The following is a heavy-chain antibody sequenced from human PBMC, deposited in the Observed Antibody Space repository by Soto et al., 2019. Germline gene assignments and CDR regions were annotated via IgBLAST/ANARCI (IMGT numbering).Heavy chain of an antibody. J-gene: IGHJ6*02. CDR2: IRSKANSYAT. V-gene: IGHV3-73*01. CDR1: GFTFSGSA. D-gene: IGHD5-12*01. Sequence: GGSLRLSCAASGFTFSGSAMHWVRQASGKGLEWVGRIRSKANSYATAYAASVKGRFTISRDDSKNTAYLQMNSLKTEDTAVYYCTRQGNSGYDADSLNAYYYYGMDVWGQGTTVTVSS. CDR3: TRQGNSGYDADSLNAYYYYGMDV.